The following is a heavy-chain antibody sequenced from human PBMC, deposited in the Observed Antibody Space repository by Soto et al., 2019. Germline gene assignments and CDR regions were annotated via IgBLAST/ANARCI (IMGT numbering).Heavy chain of an antibody. CDR1: GGSISSYY. D-gene: IGHD2-8*02. Sequence: SETLSLTCTVSGGSISSYYWSWIRQPPGKGLEWIGYIYYSGSTNYNPSPKSRVTISVDTSKNQFSLKLTSVTAADTAVYYCARDKITGLFDYWGQGTLVTVSS. CDR2: IYYSGST. V-gene: IGHV4-59*12. CDR3: ARDKITGLFDY. J-gene: IGHJ4*02.